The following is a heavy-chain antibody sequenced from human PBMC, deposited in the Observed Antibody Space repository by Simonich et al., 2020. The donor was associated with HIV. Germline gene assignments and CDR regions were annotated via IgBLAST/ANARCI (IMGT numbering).Heavy chain of an antibody. CDR1: GYTFTDYY. CDR3: AGDSGGYWYFDL. J-gene: IGHJ2*01. CDR2: INPNSGGT. Sequence: QVPLVQSGAEVKKPGASVKVSCKASGYTFTDYYMHGVRQAPGQGVGWRGRINPNSGGTTYAQKFQGRVTMTRDTSIRTAYMELSRLRSDDTAVYYCAGDSGGYWYFDLWGRGTLVTVSS. D-gene: IGHD2-15*01. V-gene: IGHV1-2*06.